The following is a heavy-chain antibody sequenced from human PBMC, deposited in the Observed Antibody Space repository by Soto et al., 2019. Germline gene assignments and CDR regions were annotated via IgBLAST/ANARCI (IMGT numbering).Heavy chain of an antibody. CDR2: ISYDGSNK. Sequence: QVQLVESGGGVVQPGRSLRLSCAASGFTFSSYAMHWVGQAPGKGLEWVAVISYDGSNKYYADSVKGRFTISRDNSKNTLYLQMNSLRAEDTAVYYCARGGATIPFYYYGMDVWGQGTTVTVSS. J-gene: IGHJ6*02. CDR3: ARGGATIPFYYYGMDV. V-gene: IGHV3-30-3*01. CDR1: GFTFSSYA. D-gene: IGHD5-12*01.